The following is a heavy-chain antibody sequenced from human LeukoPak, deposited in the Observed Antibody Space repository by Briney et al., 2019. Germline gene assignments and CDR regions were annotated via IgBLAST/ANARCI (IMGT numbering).Heavy chain of an antibody. Sequence: SVKVSCKASGGTFSSYAISWVRQAPGQGLEWMGRIIPILGIANYAQKLQGRVTMTTDTSTSTAYMELRSLRSDDTAVYYCARDTYYYDSSGYYYPDFDYWGQGTLVTVSS. D-gene: IGHD3-22*01. CDR1: GGTFSSYA. CDR3: ARDTYYYDSSGYYYPDFDY. CDR2: IIPILGIA. J-gene: IGHJ4*02. V-gene: IGHV1-69*04.